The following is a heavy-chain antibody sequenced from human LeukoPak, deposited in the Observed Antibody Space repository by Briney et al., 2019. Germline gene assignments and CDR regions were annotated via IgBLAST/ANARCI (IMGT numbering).Heavy chain of an antibody. CDR2: IHKDGRVM. D-gene: IGHD3-22*01. V-gene: IGHV3-7*03. Sequence: GGSLRFSRAASGFSFSTYWMAWVRQAPGKGLEWVGNIHKDGRVMFYAASVKGRFTISRDNAKNSLYLDMNSLRDEDTAIYYCASSHDSSGNDWGQGTLVTVSS. CDR1: GFSFSTYW. CDR3: ASSHDSSGND. J-gene: IGHJ4*02.